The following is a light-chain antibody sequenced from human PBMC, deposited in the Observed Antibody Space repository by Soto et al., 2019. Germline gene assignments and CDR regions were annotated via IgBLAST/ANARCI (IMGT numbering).Light chain of an antibody. V-gene: IGKV3-11*01. J-gene: IGKJ1*01. CDR2: DAS. CDR3: HQRSNWPWT. Sequence: EIVLTQSPATLSLSPGERATLSCRASQSVSSYLAWYQQKPGQAPRLLISDASNRATGIPARFSGSGSGTDFTLTICSLEREDFAVYYCHQRSNWPWTFGQGTKVEIK. CDR1: QSVSSY.